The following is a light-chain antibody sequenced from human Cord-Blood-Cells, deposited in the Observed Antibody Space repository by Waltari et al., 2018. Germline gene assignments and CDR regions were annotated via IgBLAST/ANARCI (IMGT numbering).Light chain of an antibody. Sequence: DIVMTQSPASLGVSLGERATIHCKSSESVLYSSNNKNYLAWYQQKPGQPPKLLIYWASTRESGVPDRFSGSGSGTDFTLTISSLQAEDVAVYYCQQYYSTPPTFGQGTKLEIK. V-gene: IGKV4-1*01. CDR3: QQYYSTPPT. CDR2: WAS. CDR1: ESVLYSSNNKNY. J-gene: IGKJ2*01.